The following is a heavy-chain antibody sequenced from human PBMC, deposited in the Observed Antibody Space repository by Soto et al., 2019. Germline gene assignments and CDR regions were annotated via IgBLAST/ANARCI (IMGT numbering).Heavy chain of an antibody. J-gene: IGHJ6*02. CDR1: GYTFTSYG. V-gene: IGHV1-18*04. CDR3: ARDQVVPAAIPAPRLSWYYYYGMDV. CDR2: ISAYNGNT. Sequence: ASVKVSCKASGYTFTSYGISWVRQAPGQGLEWMGWISAYNGNTNYAQKLQGRVTMTTDTSTSTAYMELRSLRSDDTAVYYCARDQVVPAAIPAPRLSWYYYYGMDVWGQGTTVTVAS. D-gene: IGHD2-2*02.